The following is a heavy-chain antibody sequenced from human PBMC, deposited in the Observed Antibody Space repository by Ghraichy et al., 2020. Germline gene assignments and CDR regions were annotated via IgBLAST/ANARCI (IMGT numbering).Heavy chain of an antibody. D-gene: IGHD7-27*01. CDR3: ARLLTGNFDY. V-gene: IGHV4-4*07. CDR1: GGSISSYY. Sequence: ESLNISCTVSGGSISSYYWSWIRQPAGKGLEWIGRIYTSGSTNYNPSLKSRVTMSVDTSKNQFSLKLSSVTAADTAVYYCARLLTGNFDYWGQGTLVTVSS. J-gene: IGHJ4*02. CDR2: IYTSGST.